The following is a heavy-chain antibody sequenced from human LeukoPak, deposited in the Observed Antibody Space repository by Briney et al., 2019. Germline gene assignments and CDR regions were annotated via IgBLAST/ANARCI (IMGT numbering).Heavy chain of an antibody. CDR3: ATYGGFLEWLPHIKPRYLTPRDKYYFDY. CDR1: GGSISSGGYY. Sequence: SETLSLTCTVSGGSISSGGYYWSWIRQHPGKGLEWIGYIYYSGSTYYNPSLKSRVTISVDTSKNQFSLKLSSVTAADTAVYYCATYGGFLEWLPHIKPRYLTPRDKYYFDYWGQGTLVTVSS. V-gene: IGHV4-31*03. CDR2: IYYSGST. J-gene: IGHJ4*02. D-gene: IGHD3-3*01.